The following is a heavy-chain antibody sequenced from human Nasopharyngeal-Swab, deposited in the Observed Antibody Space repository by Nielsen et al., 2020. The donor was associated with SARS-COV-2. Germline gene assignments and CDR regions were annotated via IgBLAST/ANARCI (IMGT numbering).Heavy chain of an antibody. Sequence: RRSLRLSSAASGFTFSSYAMHWVRQAPAKGLEWVAVISYDGSNKYYADSVKGRFTISRDNSKNTLYLQMNSLRAEDTAVYYCARAGYCSGGSCWGYFDYWGQGTLVTVSP. CDR2: ISYDGSNK. D-gene: IGHD2-15*01. CDR1: GFTFSSYA. CDR3: ARAGYCSGGSCWGYFDY. J-gene: IGHJ4*02. V-gene: IGHV3-30*04.